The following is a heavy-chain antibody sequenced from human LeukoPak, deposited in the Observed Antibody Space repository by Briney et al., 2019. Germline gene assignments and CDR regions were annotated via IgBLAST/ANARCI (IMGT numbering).Heavy chain of an antibody. J-gene: IGHJ4*02. V-gene: IGHV1-69*13. CDR2: IIPIFGTA. CDR3: ARDSGGSYPYFDY. D-gene: IGHD1-26*01. CDR1: GGTFSSYA. Sequence: SVKASCKASGGTFSSYAISWVRQAPGQGLEWMGGIIPIFGTANYAQRFQGRVTITADESTSTAYMELSSLRSEDTAVYYRARDSGGSYPYFDYWGQGTLVTVSS.